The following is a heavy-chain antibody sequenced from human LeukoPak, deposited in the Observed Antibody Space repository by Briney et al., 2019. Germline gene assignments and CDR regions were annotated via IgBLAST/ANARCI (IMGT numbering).Heavy chain of an antibody. Sequence: SSETLSLTCTVSGGCIRYSSYYWGWIRQPPGQGLEWIGNIYYSGYTYYNPSLKSRVTISVDTSKNQFSLKLNSVTAADTAVYYCARQDDFWSGSSALDLWGRGTLVTVSS. CDR2: IYYSGYT. D-gene: IGHD3-3*01. J-gene: IGHJ2*01. CDR3: ARQDDFWSGSSALDL. CDR1: GGCIRYSSYY. V-gene: IGHV4-39*01.